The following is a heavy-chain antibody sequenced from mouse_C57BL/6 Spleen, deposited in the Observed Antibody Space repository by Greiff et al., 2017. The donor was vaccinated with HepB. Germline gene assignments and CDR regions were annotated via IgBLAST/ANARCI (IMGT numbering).Heavy chain of an antibody. D-gene: IGHD1-1*01. J-gene: IGHJ4*01. V-gene: IGHV1-7*01. CDR3: ARTITTVAYAMDY. Sequence: VQLQQSGAELAKPGASVKLSCKASGYTFTSYWMHWVKQRPGQGLEWIGYINPSSGYTKYNQKFKDKATLTADKSSSTAYMQLSSLTYEDSAVYYCARTITTVAYAMDYWGQGTSVTVSS. CDR2: INPSSGYT. CDR1: GYTFTSYW.